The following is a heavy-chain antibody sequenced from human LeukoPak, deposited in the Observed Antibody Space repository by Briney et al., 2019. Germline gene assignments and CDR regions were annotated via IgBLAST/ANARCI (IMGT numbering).Heavy chain of an antibody. V-gene: IGHV4-34*01. CDR1: GGSFSSYY. CDR2: INHNGST. D-gene: IGHD2-2*01. CDR3: ACSSAFQQH. J-gene: IGHJ1*01. Sequence: SETLSLTCAVYGGSFSSYYWSWIRQPPGKGLEWIGEINHNGSTDYNPSLKSRVTISVDTSKNQFSLKLSSVTAADTAVYYCACSSAFQQHWGQGTLVTVSS.